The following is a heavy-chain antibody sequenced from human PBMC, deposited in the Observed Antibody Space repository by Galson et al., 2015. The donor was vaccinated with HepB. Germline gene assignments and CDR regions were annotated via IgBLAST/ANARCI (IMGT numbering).Heavy chain of an antibody. CDR1: GFTFSSYS. D-gene: IGHD3-9*01. J-gene: IGHJ6*02. CDR2: ISSSSSYI. Sequence: SLRLSCAASGFTFSSYSMNWVRQAPGKGLEWVSSISSSSSYIYYADSVKGRFTISRDNAKNSLYLQMNSLSAEDTAVYYCARDKYDILTGYRYYYYGMDVWGQGTTVTVSS. V-gene: IGHV3-21*01. CDR3: ARDKYDILTGYRYYYYGMDV.